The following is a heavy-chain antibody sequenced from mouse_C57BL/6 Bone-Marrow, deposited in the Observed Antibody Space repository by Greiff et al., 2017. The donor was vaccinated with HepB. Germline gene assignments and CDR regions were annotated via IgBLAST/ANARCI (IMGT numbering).Heavy chain of an antibody. J-gene: IGHJ3*01. Sequence: EVQLVESGPGLVKPSQSLSLTCSVTGYSITSGYYWNWIRQFPGNKLEWMGYISYDGSNNYNPSLKNRISITRDTSKNQFFLKLNSVTTEDTATYYCARDSLYDGYPAWFAYWGQGTLVTVSA. D-gene: IGHD2-3*01. CDR1: GYSITSGYY. CDR3: ARDSLYDGYPAWFAY. CDR2: ISYDGSN. V-gene: IGHV3-6*01.